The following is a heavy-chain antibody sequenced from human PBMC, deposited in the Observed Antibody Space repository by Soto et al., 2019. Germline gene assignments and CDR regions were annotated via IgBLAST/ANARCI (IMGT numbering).Heavy chain of an antibody. CDR2: IIPVLGVG. CDR3: AREAGYSYGYVFDY. J-gene: IGHJ4*02. Sequence: QAQLVQSGAEVKKPGSSVKVSCTASGGTFGNHAISWVRQVPGQGLEWMGGIIPVLGVGDNAQKFQGRVTITADTSTNTAYMELSSLRSEDTAHYYYAREAGYSYGYVFDYWGQGTLVIVSS. D-gene: IGHD5-18*01. V-gene: IGHV1-69*09. CDR1: GGTFGNHA.